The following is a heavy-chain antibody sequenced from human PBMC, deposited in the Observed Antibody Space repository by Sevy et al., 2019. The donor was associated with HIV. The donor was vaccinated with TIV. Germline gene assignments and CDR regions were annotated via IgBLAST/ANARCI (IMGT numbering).Heavy chain of an antibody. Sequence: GGSLRLSCVGSGFIFRNAWMNWVRQAPGKGLEWVGRIKSIPDGGTTDNAAPVQGRFTFSRDDSKNTLYLQMNSLKTEDTAVYYCSAGDGYNYGFDYWCQGTLVTVSS. V-gene: IGHV3-15*07. CDR3: SAGDGYNYGFDY. J-gene: IGHJ4*02. CDR1: GFIFRNAW. CDR2: IKSIPDGGTT. D-gene: IGHD5-12*01.